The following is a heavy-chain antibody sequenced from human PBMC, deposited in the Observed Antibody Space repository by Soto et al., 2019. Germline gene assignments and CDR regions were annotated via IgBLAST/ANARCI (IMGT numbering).Heavy chain of an antibody. Sequence: EVQLLESGGGLVQPGGSLRLSCAASGFTFGLYAMSWVRQAPGKGLEWVSTLSDRGGATYYADSVKGRFTISRDNSKNTLYLQINSLRAEDTAIYYCAKIQGDSGDYWDAFDLWGQGTVVTVSS. J-gene: IGHJ3*01. D-gene: IGHD5-12*01. CDR1: GFTFGLYA. CDR2: LSDRGGAT. CDR3: AKIQGDSGDYWDAFDL. V-gene: IGHV3-23*01.